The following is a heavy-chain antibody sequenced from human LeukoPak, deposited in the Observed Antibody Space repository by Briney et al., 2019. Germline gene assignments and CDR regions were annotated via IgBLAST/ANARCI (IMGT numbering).Heavy chain of an antibody. CDR2: IYSGSST. CDR3: AGYSSFDC. J-gene: IGHJ4*02. D-gene: IGHD3-22*01. CDR1: GFTVSNNY. Sequence: PGGSLRLSCAASGFTVSNNYMSWVRQAPGKGLEWVSLIYSGSSTKYADSVKGRFTISTDNSRNTLYLEMNSLRAEDTAVYYCAGYSSFDCWGQGTLVTVSS. V-gene: IGHV3-53*01.